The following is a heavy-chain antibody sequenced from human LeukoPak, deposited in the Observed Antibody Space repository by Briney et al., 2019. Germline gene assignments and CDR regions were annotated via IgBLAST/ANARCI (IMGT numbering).Heavy chain of an antibody. D-gene: IGHD2-15*01. CDR1: GYTFTGYY. V-gene: IGHV1-2*02. CDR3: ARDSGDIVVVVAANHAFDI. CDR2: INPNSGGT. J-gene: IGHJ3*02. Sequence: ASVKVSCKASGYTFTGYYMHWGRQAPGQGLEWMGWINPNSGGTNYAQKFQGRVTMTRDTSISTAYMELSRLRSDDTAVYYCARDSGDIVVVVAANHAFDIWGQGTMVTVSS.